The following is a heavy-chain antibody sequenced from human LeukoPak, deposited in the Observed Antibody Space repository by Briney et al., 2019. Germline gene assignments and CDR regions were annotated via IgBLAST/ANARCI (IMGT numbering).Heavy chain of an antibody. CDR3: VFEGRADAFDI. Sequence: GGSLRLSCAASGFPFSSFGLNWVRQAPGKGLEWVAVISYDGSNKYYADSVKGRFTISRDNSKNTLYLQMNSLRAEDTAVYYCVFEGRADAFDIWGQGTMVTVSS. V-gene: IGHV3-30*03. CDR1: GFPFSSFG. J-gene: IGHJ3*02. CDR2: ISYDGSNK. D-gene: IGHD3-10*01.